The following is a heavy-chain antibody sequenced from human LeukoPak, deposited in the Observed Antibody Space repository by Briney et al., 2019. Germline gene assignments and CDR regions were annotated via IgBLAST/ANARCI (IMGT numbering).Heavy chain of an antibody. CDR1: GFTFSSYG. D-gene: IGHD2-15*01. Sequence: GGSLRLSCAASGFTFSSYGMHWVRQAPGKGLEWVAVIWYDGSNKYYADSVKGRFTISRGNSKNTLYLQMNSLRAEDTAVYYCARDLGYCSGGSCYTLRYWGQGTLVTVSS. CDR3: ARDLGYCSGGSCYTLRY. J-gene: IGHJ4*02. CDR2: IWYDGSNK. V-gene: IGHV3-33*01.